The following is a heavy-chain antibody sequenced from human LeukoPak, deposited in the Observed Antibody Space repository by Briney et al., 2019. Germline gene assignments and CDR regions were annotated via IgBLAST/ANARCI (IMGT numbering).Heavy chain of an antibody. Sequence: GGSLRLSCAASGFTFSSYAMSWVRQAPGKGLEWVSAISGSGGSTYYADSVKGRFTISRDNSKNTLYLQMNSLRAEDTAVYYCAKDMYLDSSGWSNYFDYWGQGTLVTVSS. V-gene: IGHV3-23*01. CDR1: GFTFSSYA. CDR2: ISGSGGST. CDR3: AKDMYLDSSGWSNYFDY. D-gene: IGHD6-19*01. J-gene: IGHJ4*02.